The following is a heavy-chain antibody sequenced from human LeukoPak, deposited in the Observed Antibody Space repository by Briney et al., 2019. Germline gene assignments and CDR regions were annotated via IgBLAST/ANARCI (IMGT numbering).Heavy chain of an antibody. D-gene: IGHD6-6*01. J-gene: IGHJ4*02. CDR3: ASGAIYSGSKFDY. V-gene: IGHV4-39*07. CDR1: GGSISSSSYY. CDR2: IYYSGST. Sequence: SETLSLTCTVSGGSISSSSYYWGWIRQPPGKGLEWIGSIYYSGSTYYNPSLKSRVTISVDTSKNQFSLKLSSVTAADTAVYYCASGAIYSGSKFDYWGQGTLVTVSS.